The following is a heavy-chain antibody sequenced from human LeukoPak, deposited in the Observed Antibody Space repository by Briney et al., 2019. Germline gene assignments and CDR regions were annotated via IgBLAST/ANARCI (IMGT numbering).Heavy chain of an antibody. CDR3: AKASEQWLVYYFDY. Sequence: PGRSLRLSCAASGFTFDDYAMHWVRXXXXXXXXXXXGISWNSGSIGYADSVKGRFTISRDNAKNSLYLQMNSLRAEDTALYYCAKASEQWLVYYFDYWGQGTLVTVSS. D-gene: IGHD6-19*01. CDR1: GFTFDDYA. J-gene: IGHJ4*02. CDR2: ISWNSGSI. V-gene: IGHV3-9*01.